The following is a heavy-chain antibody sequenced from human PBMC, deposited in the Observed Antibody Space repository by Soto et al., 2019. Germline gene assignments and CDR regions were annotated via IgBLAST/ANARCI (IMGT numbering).Heavy chain of an antibody. Sequence: QVQLEESGGNVVQPGRSLRLSCAASGFSFSDYGMHWVRQAPGKGLESVALLSYDGDKEYYADSVKGRFTISRDNSKNTVFLQMNILRPEDTAVYYFGKDLMGEQWLGVMHYWGQGTLVTVSS. V-gene: IGHV3-30*18. CDR1: GFSFSDYG. CDR3: GKDLMGEQWLGVMHY. D-gene: IGHD6-19*01. J-gene: IGHJ4*02. CDR2: LSYDGDKE.